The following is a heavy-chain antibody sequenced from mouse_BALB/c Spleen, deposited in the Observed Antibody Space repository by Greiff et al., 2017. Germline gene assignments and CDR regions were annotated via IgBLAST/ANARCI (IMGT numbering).Heavy chain of an antibody. D-gene: IGHD2-3*01. J-gene: IGHJ4*01. CDR1: GYTFTSYW. CDR2: INPSNGRT. Sequence: QVQLQQPGAELVKPGASVKLSCKASGYTFTSYWMHWVKQRPGQGLEWIGEINPSNGRTNYNEKFKSKATLTVDKSSSTAYMQLSSLTSEDSAVYYCARWLLSSYAMDYWGQGTSVTVSS. V-gene: IGHV1S81*02. CDR3: ARWLLSSYAMDY.